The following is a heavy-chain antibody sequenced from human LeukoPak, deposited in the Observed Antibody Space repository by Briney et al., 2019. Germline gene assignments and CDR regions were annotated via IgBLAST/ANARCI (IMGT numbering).Heavy chain of an antibody. J-gene: IGHJ4*02. CDR3: ARAFIGMWESTN. Sequence: ASVKVSCKASGYTFTSYDINWVRQATGQGLEWMGWMNPNGGNTGYAQKFQGRVTMTRNTSISTAYMELSSLRSEDTAVYYCARAFIGMWESTNWGQGTLVTVSS. CDR1: GYTFTSYD. D-gene: IGHD5/OR15-5a*01. V-gene: IGHV1-8*01. CDR2: MNPNGGNT.